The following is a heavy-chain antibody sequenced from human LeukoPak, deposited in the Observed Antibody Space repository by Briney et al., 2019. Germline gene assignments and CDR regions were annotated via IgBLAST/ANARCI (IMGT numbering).Heavy chain of an antibody. CDR1: GYTFTGYY. CDR2: INPNSGGT. Sequence: ASVKVSCKASGYTFTGYYMHWVRQAPGQGLEWMGWINPNSGGTNYAQRFQGRVTMTRDTSISTAYMELSRLRSDDTAVYYCARSEQWLVSSDYWGQGTLVTVSS. V-gene: IGHV1-2*02. D-gene: IGHD6-19*01. CDR3: ARSEQWLVSSDY. J-gene: IGHJ4*02.